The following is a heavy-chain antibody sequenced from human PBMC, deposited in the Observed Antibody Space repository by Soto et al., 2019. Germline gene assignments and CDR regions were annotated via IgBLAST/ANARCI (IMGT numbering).Heavy chain of an antibody. D-gene: IGHD2-15*01. CDR1: GFTFTSSA. V-gene: IGHV1-58*01. J-gene: IGHJ6*02. CDR3: AATKESGPGYYYYGMDV. Sequence: ASVKVSCKASGFTFTSSAVQWVRQARGQRLEWIGWIVVGSGNTNYAQKFQERVTITRDMSTSTAYMELSSLRSEDTAVYYCAATKESGPGYYYYGMDVWGQGTTVTVSS. CDR2: IVVGSGNT.